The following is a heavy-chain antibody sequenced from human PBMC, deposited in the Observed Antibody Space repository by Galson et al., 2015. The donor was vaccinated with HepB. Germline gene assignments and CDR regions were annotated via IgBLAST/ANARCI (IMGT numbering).Heavy chain of an antibody. D-gene: IGHD6-13*01. CDR3: ARDVAAAGHPHDY. V-gene: IGHV3-30-3*01. CDR2: ISYDGSNK. CDR1: AFTFSSYA. J-gene: IGHJ4*02. Sequence: SLRLSCAASAFTFSSYAMHWVRQAPGKGLEWVALISYDGSNKYYTDSVKGRFTISRDNSKNTLYLQMNSLRAEDTPVYYCARDVAAAGHPHDYWGQGTLVTVSS.